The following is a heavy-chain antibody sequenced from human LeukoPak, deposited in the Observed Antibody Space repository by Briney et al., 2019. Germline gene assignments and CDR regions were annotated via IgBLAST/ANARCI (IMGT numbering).Heavy chain of an antibody. CDR1: GGSISGYH. V-gene: IGHV4-59*12. J-gene: IGHJ4*02. CDR2: IFDTGTT. CDR3: ARRHPYYYGSGTYSRED. D-gene: IGHD3-10*01. Sequence: SETLPLTCTVSGGSISGYHWSWIRQPPGKGLEWIGYIFDTGTTNYNPSLKSRAAISVDTSKNQFSLNLRSVTAADTAIYFCARRHPYYYGSGTYSREDWGQGTLVTVSS.